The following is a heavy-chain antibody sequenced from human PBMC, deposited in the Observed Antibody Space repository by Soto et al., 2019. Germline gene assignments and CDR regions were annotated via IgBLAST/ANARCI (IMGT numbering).Heavy chain of an antibody. J-gene: IGHJ3*02. Sequence: PXERLCRTGPVSGGSIRSSSYYWGWIRQPPGKGLEWIGSIYYSGSTYYNPSLKSRVTISVDTSKNQFSLKLSSVTAADTAVYYCARHEPRIAAAGTRGRGAFDIWGQGTMVTV. CDR1: GGSIRSSSYY. D-gene: IGHD6-13*01. V-gene: IGHV4-39*01. CDR2: IYYSGST. CDR3: ARHEPRIAAAGTRGRGAFDI.